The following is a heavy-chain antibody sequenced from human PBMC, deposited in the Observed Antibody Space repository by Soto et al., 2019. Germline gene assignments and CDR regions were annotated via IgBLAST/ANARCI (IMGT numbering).Heavy chain of an antibody. D-gene: IGHD3-16*01. V-gene: IGHV4-59*08. J-gene: IGHJ4*02. CDR1: GGSISSYY. CDR3: ARRWGRSSPLDY. Sequence: ASETLSLTCTVSGGSISSYYWSWIRQPPGKGLEWIGYIYYSGSTNYNPSLKSRVTISVDTSKNQFSLKLSSVTAADTAVYYCARRWGRSSPLDYWGQGTLVTVSS. CDR2: IYYSGST.